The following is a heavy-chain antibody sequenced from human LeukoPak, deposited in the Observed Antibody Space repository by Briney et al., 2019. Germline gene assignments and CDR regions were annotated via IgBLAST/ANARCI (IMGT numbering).Heavy chain of an antibody. CDR2: INSDSSHI. Sequence: KSGGSLRLSCAASGFTFSSYSMNWVRQAPGKGLEWVSSINSDSSHIYYADSVKGRFTISRDNAKNSLYLQMNSLRAEDTAVYYCARGPIPDYWGQGTLVTVSS. D-gene: IGHD2-2*02. CDR3: ARGPIPDY. CDR1: GFTFSSYS. J-gene: IGHJ4*02. V-gene: IGHV3-21*01.